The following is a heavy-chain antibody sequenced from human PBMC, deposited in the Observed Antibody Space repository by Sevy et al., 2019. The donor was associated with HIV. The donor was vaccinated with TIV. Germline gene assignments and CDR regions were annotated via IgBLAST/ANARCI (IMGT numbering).Heavy chain of an antibody. CDR1: GFTVSSNY. V-gene: IGHV3-53*01. Sequence: GGSLRLSCAASGFTVSSNYMSWVRQAPGKGLEWVSVIYAGGSTYYADSVKGRLTISSDNSKNTLYLQMNSLRAEDTAVYYCANHASDYDSTGYLERDAFDIWGQGTMVTVSS. CDR3: ANHASDYDSTGYLERDAFDI. CDR2: IYAGGST. D-gene: IGHD3-22*01. J-gene: IGHJ3*02.